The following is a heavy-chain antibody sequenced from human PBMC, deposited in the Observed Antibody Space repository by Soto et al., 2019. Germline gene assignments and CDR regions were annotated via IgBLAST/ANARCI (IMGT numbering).Heavy chain of an antibody. CDR2: ISHDGRED. D-gene: IGHD2-21*02. CDR1: GFTFSNHG. Sequence: QAPLVESGGGVVQPGRSLRLSCAASGFTFSNHGMHWFRQAPGKGLEWVSVISHDGREDYYAESVRGRFTISRDNSKNSLYLQMNSLRPEDTAVYYCTMDRSPGCGGDCNFDYWGQGSLVSVSS. J-gene: IGHJ4*02. CDR3: TMDRSPGCGGDCNFDY. V-gene: IGHV3-30*03.